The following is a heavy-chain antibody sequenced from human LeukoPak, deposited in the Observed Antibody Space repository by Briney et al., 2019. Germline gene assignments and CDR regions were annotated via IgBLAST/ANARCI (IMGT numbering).Heavy chain of an antibody. J-gene: IGHJ6*03. CDR1: GFSFSNYN. CDR3: AKDFGDSSSWYPGYYYYYYMDV. D-gene: IGHD6-13*01. V-gene: IGHV3-23*01. Sequence: GGSLRLSCAASGFSFSNYNMNWVRQAPGKGLEWVSAISGSGGSTYYADSVKGRFTISRDNSKNTLYLQMNSLRAENTAVYYCAKDFGDSSSWYPGYYYYYYMDVWGKGTTVTISS. CDR2: ISGSGGST.